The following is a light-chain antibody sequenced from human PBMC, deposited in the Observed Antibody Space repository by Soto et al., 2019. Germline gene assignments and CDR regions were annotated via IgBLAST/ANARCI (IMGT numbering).Light chain of an antibody. CDR2: AAS. V-gene: IGKV1-5*01. CDR3: QPYNSYSEA. J-gene: IGKJ1*01. CDR1: QGISSW. Sequence: DIHMTQSPPTLSASVGDIVTITCRASQGISSWLAWYQQKPGRAPKLLIYAASRLQGGVTLRFSGSGSGTEFTLSISSLQPDDFATYYCQPYNSYSEAVGQGTKVDIK.